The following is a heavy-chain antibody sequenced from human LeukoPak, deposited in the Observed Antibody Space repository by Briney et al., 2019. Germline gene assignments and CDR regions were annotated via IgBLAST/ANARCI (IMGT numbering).Heavy chain of an antibody. J-gene: IGHJ3*02. CDR2: IYYSGST. CDR3: ARGDYERWLDSSGPFDI. V-gene: IGHV4-59*01. D-gene: IGHD3-22*01. CDR1: GGSISSYY. Sequence: SETLSLTCTVSGGSISSYYWSWIRQPPGKGLEWIGYIYYSGSTNYNPSLKSRVTISVDTSKNQFSLKLSSVTAADTAVYYCARGDYERWLDSSGPFDIWGQGTMVTVSS.